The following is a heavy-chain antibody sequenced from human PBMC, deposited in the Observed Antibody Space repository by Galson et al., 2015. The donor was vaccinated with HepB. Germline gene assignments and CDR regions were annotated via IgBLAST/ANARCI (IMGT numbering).Heavy chain of an antibody. CDR3: ARRGWELLRGTFDY. D-gene: IGHD1-26*01. J-gene: IGHJ4*02. CDR2: INWNGGST. Sequence: SLRLSCAASGFTSDDYGMSWVRQAPGKGLEWVSGINWNGGSTGYADSVKGRFTISRDNAKNSLYLQMNSLRAEDTALYYCARRGWELLRGTFDYWGQGTLVTVSS. CDR1: GFTSDDYG. V-gene: IGHV3-20*04.